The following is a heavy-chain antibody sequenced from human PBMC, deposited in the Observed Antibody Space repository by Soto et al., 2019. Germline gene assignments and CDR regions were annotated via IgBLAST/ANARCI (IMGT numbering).Heavy chain of an antibody. J-gene: IGHJ6*02. CDR3: ARDLWGYCGTDCYPLDV. D-gene: IGHD2-21*02. CDR2: MYDTGST. V-gene: IGHV4-59*01. Sequence: SETLSLTCTVSGGSISGYYWSWIRQPPGKGLEWIGYMYDTGSTVYNPSFKSRVTISVDTSKNQFSLKLNSVTAADTAVYYCARDLWGYCGTDCYPLDVWGQGATVTVSS. CDR1: GGSISGYY.